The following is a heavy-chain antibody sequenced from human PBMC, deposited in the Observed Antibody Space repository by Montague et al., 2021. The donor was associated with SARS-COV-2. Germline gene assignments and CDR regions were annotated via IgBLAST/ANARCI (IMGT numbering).Heavy chain of an antibody. CDR3: ARDSVVYCTNGVCYKRDDAFDI. V-gene: IGHV1-18*01. J-gene: IGHJ3*02. CDR1: GYTFTSYG. Sequence: SVKVSCKASGYTFTSYGISWVRQAPGQGLEWMGWISAYNGNTNYAQKLQGRVTMTTDTSTSTAYMELRSLRSDDTAVYYCARDSVVYCTNGVCYKRDDAFDIWGQGTMVTVSS. CDR2: ISAYNGNT. D-gene: IGHD2-8*01.